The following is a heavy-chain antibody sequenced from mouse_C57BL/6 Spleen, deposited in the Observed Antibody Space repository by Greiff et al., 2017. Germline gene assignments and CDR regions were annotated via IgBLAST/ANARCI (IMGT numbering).Heavy chain of an antibody. D-gene: IGHD2-14*01. J-gene: IGHJ4*01. Sequence: QVQLQQSGPELVKPGASVKISCKASGYAFSSSWMNWVKQRPGKGLEWIGRIYPGGGDTNYNGKFKGQATLTADKSSSTAYMQLSSLTSEDSAVYFCARKGTAMDYWGQGTSVTVSS. CDR1: GYAFSSSW. CDR2: IYPGGGDT. CDR3: ARKGTAMDY. V-gene: IGHV1-82*01.